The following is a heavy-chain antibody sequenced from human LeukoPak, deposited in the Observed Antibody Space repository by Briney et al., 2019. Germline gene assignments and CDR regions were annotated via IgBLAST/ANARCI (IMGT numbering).Heavy chain of an antibody. CDR3: ARRYDSSGYYSYYFDY. D-gene: IGHD3-22*01. CDR1: GFTFSSYG. Sequence: GRSLRLSCAASGFTFSSYGMHWVRQAPGKGLEWVSYISSSGSTIYYADSMKGRFTISRDNAKNSLYLQMNSLRAEDTAVYYCARRYDSSGYYSYYFDYWGQGTLVTVSS. J-gene: IGHJ4*02. V-gene: IGHV3-48*04. CDR2: ISSSGSTI.